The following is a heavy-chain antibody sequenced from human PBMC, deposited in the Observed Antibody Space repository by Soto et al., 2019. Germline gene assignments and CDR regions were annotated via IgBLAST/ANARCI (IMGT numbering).Heavy chain of an antibody. CDR1: GGRFSRYA. CDR3: ASPLYYDSSGQHRDAFDI. V-gene: IGHV1-69*06. J-gene: IGHJ3*02. D-gene: IGHD3-22*01. CDR2: IIPIFGTA. Sequence: PVKVSCKASGGRFSRYAISWVRQATGKGLEWMGGIIPIFGTANYAQKFQGRVTITADKSTSTAYMELSSLRSEDTAVYYCASPLYYDSSGQHRDAFDICGQGTMVTVSS.